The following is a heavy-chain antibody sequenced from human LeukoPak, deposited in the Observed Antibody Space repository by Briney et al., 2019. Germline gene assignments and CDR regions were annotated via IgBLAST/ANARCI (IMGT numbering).Heavy chain of an antibody. V-gene: IGHV3-48*01. CDR1: GFTFSSYS. CDR3: ARGGYYFDY. J-gene: IGHJ4*02. CDR2: ISGSSSTI. Sequence: PGGSLRLSCAASGFTFSSYSMNWVRQAPGKGLEWVSYISGSSSTIYYADSVKGRFTISRDNAKNSLYLQTNSLRAEDTAVYYCARGGYYFDYWGQGTLVTVSS. D-gene: IGHD2-15*01.